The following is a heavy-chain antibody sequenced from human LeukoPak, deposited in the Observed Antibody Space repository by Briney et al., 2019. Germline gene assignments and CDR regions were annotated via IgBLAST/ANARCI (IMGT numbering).Heavy chain of an antibody. CDR2: MSSSGSMT. Sequence: GGSLRLSCAASGFTFSSYEMNWVRQAPGKGLEWVSYMSSSGSMTWYADSVKGRFTISRDNAQRSLYLQMNSLRAEDTAVYYCARRAGAYSHPYDYWGQGTLVTVSS. V-gene: IGHV3-48*03. CDR1: GFTFSSYE. CDR3: ARRAGAYSHPYDY. D-gene: IGHD4/OR15-4a*01. J-gene: IGHJ4*02.